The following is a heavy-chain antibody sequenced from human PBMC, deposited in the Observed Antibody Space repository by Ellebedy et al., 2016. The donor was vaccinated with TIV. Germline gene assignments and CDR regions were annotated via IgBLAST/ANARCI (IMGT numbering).Heavy chain of an antibody. J-gene: IGHJ4*02. V-gene: IGHV4-59*01. CDR3: ASLEGYFDY. CDR1: GGSISSYY. Sequence: MPSETLSLTCTVSGGSISSYYWSWIRQPPGKGLEWIGYIYYSGSTNYNPSLKRRVTISVDTSKNQFSLKLSSVTAADTAVYYCASLEGYFDYWGQGTLVTVSS. CDR2: IYYSGST.